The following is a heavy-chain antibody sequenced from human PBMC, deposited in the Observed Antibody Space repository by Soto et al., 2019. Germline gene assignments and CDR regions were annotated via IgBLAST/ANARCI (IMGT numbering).Heavy chain of an antibody. V-gene: IGHV3-30-3*01. CDR2: ISYDGSNK. D-gene: IGHD5-18*01. CDR3: AREREEDTALDGMDV. CDR1: GFTFSSYA. Sequence: QVQLVESGGGVVQPGRSLRLSCAASGFTFSSYAMHWVRQAPGKGLEWVAVISYDGSNKYYADSVKGRFTISRDNSKNPLYLQMNSLRAEDTAVYYCAREREEDTALDGMDVWGQGTTVTVSS. J-gene: IGHJ6*02.